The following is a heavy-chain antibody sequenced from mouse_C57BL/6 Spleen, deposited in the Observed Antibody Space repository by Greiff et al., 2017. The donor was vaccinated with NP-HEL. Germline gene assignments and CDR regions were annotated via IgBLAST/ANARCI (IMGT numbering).Heavy chain of an antibody. D-gene: IGHD2-4*01. CDR2: ISGGGGNT. Sequence: EVQLVESGGGLVKPGGSLKLSCAASGFTFSSYTMSWARQTPEKRLEWVATISGGGGNTYYPDSVKGRFTISRDNAKNTLYLQMSSLRSEDTALYYCARMDDYAWFAYWGQGTLVTVSA. V-gene: IGHV5-9*01. J-gene: IGHJ3*01. CDR3: ARMDDYAWFAY. CDR1: GFTFSSYT.